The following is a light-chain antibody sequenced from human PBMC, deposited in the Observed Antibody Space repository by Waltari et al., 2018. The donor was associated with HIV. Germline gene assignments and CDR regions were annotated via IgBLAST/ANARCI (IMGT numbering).Light chain of an antibody. CDR2: RNN. Sequence: QSVLTQPPSASGTPGQRIPIARSGRSTNIGRTYVYWYQQLPGTAPKLLIYRNNQRPSGVPDRFSGSKSGTSASLAISGLRSEDEADYYCATWDDTLSGHVVFGGGTKLNVL. V-gene: IGLV1-47*01. CDR3: ATWDDTLSGHVV. J-gene: IGLJ2*01. CDR1: STNIGRTY.